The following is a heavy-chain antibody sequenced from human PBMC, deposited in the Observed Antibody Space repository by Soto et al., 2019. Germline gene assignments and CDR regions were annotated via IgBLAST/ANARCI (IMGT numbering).Heavy chain of an antibody. D-gene: IGHD1-26*01. CDR1: GYCISSSNW. CDR3: ARREIQGPIDY. V-gene: IGHV4-28*01. CDR2: IYYSGTT. J-gene: IGHJ4*02. Sequence: QVQLQESGPGLVKPSDTLSLTCAVSGYCISSSNWWGWIRQPPGKGLEWIGYIYYSGTTYYNPSLKRRVTMSVDTSKNQFSLKLTSVTAVDTAVYYCARREIQGPIDYWGQGTLVTVSS.